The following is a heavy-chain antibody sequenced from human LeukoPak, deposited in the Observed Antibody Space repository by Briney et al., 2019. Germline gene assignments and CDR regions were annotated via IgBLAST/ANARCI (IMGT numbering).Heavy chain of an antibody. Sequence: SETLSLTCTVSGGSISSYYWSWIRQPPGKGLEWIGYIYYSGSTNYNPSLESRVTISVDTSKNQFSLKLSSVTAADTAVYYCARHLMITFPYYYGMDVWGQGTTVTVSS. V-gene: IGHV4-59*01. CDR3: ARHLMITFPYYYGMDV. CDR2: IYYSGST. J-gene: IGHJ6*02. CDR1: GGSISSYY. D-gene: IGHD3-16*01.